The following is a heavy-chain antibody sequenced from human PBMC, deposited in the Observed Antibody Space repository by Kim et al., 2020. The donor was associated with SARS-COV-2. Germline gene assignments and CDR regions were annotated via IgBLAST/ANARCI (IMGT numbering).Heavy chain of an antibody. CDR3: ARDEGGYSSSPEWYFDL. Sequence: GGSLRLSCAASGFTFSSYGMHWVRQAPGKGLEWVAVISYDGSNKYYADSVKGRFTISRDNSKNTLYLQMNSLRAEDTAVYYCARDEGGYSSSPEWYFDLWGRGTLVTVSS. J-gene: IGHJ2*01. V-gene: IGHV3-33*05. D-gene: IGHD6-13*01. CDR1: GFTFSSYG. CDR2: ISYDGSNK.